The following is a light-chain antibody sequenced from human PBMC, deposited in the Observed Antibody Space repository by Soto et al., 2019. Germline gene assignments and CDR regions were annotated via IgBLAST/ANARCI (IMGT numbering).Light chain of an antibody. CDR1: QSVSSN. CDR2: GAS. Sequence: EIVMTQSPAILSVSPGERATLSCRASQSVSSNLAWYQQKPGQTPRLVLYGASKRATGIPARFSGSGSGRHFTLTISSLQSEDFGVYYCQHYNNWPPYSFGQGTKVEIK. V-gene: IGKV3-15*01. CDR3: QHYNNWPPYS. J-gene: IGKJ2*03.